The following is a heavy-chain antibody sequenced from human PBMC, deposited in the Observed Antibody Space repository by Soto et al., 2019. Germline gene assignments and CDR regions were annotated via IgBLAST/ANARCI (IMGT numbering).Heavy chain of an antibody. CDR1: RPSITGSH. CDR3: ARGFTIGWYTYYFDL. Sequence: PSETLSLTCTFSRPSITGSHWGWIRQPPGKGLEWIGYIYYTGSTNYNPSLKSRVTMSVDTSRNQFSLKLNSVTAADTAVYYCARGFTIGWYTYYFDLWGQGPLVTVS. D-gene: IGHD6-19*01. V-gene: IGHV4-59*08. CDR2: IYYTGST. J-gene: IGHJ4*02.